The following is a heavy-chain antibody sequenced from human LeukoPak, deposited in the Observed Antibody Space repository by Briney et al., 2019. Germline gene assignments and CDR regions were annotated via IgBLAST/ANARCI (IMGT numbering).Heavy chain of an antibody. D-gene: IGHD3-22*01. V-gene: IGHV3-7*01. CDR1: GFTFSSYW. CDR3: ARELGYYDSSGYYHP. Sequence: GGSLRLSCAASGFTFSSYWMSWVRQAPGKGLEWVANIKQDGSEKYYVDSVKGRFTISRDNAKNSLYLQMNSLRAEGTAVYYCARELGYYDSSGYYHPWGQGTLVTVSS. CDR2: IKQDGSEK. J-gene: IGHJ5*02.